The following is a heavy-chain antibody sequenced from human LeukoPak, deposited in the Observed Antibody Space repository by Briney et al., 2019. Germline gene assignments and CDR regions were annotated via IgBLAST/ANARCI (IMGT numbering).Heavy chain of an antibody. CDR1: GFTFSNYW. CDR2: IKQDGSEK. D-gene: IGHD3-10*01. Sequence: GGSLRLSCAASGFTFSNYWMSWVRQAPGKGLEWVANIKQDGSEKYYVDSVKGRFTISRDNAKNSLYLQMNSLRAEDTAVYYCARESSGLWFGEFIDYWGQGTLVTVSS. CDR3: ARESSGLWFGEFIDY. J-gene: IGHJ4*02. V-gene: IGHV3-7*01.